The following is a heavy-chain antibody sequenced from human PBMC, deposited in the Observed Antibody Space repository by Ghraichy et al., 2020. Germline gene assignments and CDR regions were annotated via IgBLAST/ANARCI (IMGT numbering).Heavy chain of an antibody. CDR1: GFTVSSNY. V-gene: IGHV3-66*01. CDR2: IYSGGST. D-gene: IGHD2-2*01. Sequence: GESLNISCAASGFTVSSNYMSWVRQAPGKGLEWVSVIYSGGSTYYADSVKGRFTISRDNSKNTLYLQMNSLRAEDTAVYYCARAPRDGPAAPEYYYGMDVWGQGTTVTVSS. J-gene: IGHJ6*02. CDR3: ARAPRDGPAAPEYYYGMDV.